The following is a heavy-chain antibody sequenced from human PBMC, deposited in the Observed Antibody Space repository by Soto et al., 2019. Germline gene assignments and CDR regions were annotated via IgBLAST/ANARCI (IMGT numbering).Heavy chain of an antibody. D-gene: IGHD4-17*01. CDR1: GFTFSSYA. CDR3: ARDHYGDRTYYYYGMDV. CDR2: ISYDGSNK. J-gene: IGHJ6*02. V-gene: IGHV3-30-3*01. Sequence: QVQLVESGGGVVQPGRSLRLSCAASGFTFSSYAMHWVRQAPGKGLEWVAVISYDGSNKYYADSVKGRFTISRDNSKNTLYLQMNSLRAEDTAVYYCARDHYGDRTYYYYGMDVWGQGTTVTVSS.